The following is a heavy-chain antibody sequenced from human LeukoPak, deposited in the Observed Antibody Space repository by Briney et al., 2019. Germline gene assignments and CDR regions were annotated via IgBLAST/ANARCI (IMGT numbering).Heavy chain of an antibody. Sequence: SETLSLTCTVSGGSISSYYWSWIRQSPGMGLEWIGYIYYSGSTNYNPSLESRVTISIATSKNQFSLRLSSVTAADTAVYYCARGGGYYSHFDSWGQGTLVAVSS. CDR1: GGSISSYY. CDR2: IYYSGST. D-gene: IGHD3-22*01. J-gene: IGHJ4*02. CDR3: ARGGGYYSHFDS. V-gene: IGHV4-59*01.